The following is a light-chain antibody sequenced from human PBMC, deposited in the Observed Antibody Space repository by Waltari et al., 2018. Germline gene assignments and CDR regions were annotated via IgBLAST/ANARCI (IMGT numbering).Light chain of an antibody. V-gene: IGLV2-14*01. CDR1: SSAGGGYHY. Sequence: QSALTQPASVSGSPGQSTPLPCPVTSSAGGGYHYVSWYQHHPGKAPKLMIYEVSNRPSGVSNRFSGSKSGNTASLTISGLQAEDEADYYCSSYTSSSTRVFGGGTKLTVL. CDR3: SSYTSSSTRV. J-gene: IGLJ2*01. CDR2: EVS.